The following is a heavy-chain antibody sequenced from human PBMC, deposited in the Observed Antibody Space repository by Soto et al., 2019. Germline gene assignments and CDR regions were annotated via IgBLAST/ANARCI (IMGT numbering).Heavy chain of an antibody. J-gene: IGHJ4*02. CDR2: INSNTGGT. CDR1: GYTFKDYF. V-gene: IGHV1-2*02. D-gene: IGHD1-20*01. CDR3: ARESVVTGNHHFDY. Sequence: QVQLVQSGAEVKEPGASVKVSGKASGYTFKDYFLHWVRQAPGQGLEWMGWINSNTGGTNYAQKFQGRVTMTRDTPISTAYMELSRLTSDDTAVYHCARESVVTGNHHFDYWGQGTLVTVS.